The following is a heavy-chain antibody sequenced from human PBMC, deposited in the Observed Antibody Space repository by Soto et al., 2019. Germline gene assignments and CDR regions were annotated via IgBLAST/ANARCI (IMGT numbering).Heavy chain of an antibody. J-gene: IGHJ5*02. CDR2: ISGSGGST. V-gene: IGHV3-23*01. CDR1: GFTFSSYA. D-gene: IGHD6-19*01. Sequence: GGSLRLSCAASGFTFSSYAMSWVRQAPGKGLEWVSAISGSGGSTYYADSVKGRFTISRDNSKNTLYLQMNSLRAEDTAVYYCAKDSELAVAEGHPLRPNWFDPWGQGTLVTVSS. CDR3: AKDSELAVAEGHPLRPNWFDP.